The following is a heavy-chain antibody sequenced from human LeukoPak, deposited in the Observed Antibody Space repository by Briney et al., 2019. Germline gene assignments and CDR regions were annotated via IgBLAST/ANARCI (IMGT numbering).Heavy chain of an antibody. D-gene: IGHD2-21*01. Sequence: GGSLRLSCAASGFTFSTFGMNWVRQAPGKGLEWVSYISSSSSTIYYADSVKGRFTISRDNAKNSLYLQMNNLRAEDTAVYYCARHFKRVIHLFDYWGQGTLVTVSS. CDR3: ARHFKRVIHLFDY. CDR1: GFTFSTFG. CDR2: ISSSSSTI. V-gene: IGHV3-48*04. J-gene: IGHJ4*02.